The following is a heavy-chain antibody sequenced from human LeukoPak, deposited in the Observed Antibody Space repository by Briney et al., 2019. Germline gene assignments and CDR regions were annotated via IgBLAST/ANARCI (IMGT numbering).Heavy chain of an antibody. Sequence: ASVKVSCKASGYTFTGYYMHWVRQAPGQGLEWMGRINPNSGGTNYAQKFQGRVTMARDTSISTAYMELSRPRSDDTAVYYCARDRPSGSSSYYYGMDVWGQGTTVTVSS. D-gene: IGHD1-26*01. CDR2: INPNSGGT. V-gene: IGHV1-2*06. CDR3: ARDRPSGSSSYYYGMDV. CDR1: GYTFTGYY. J-gene: IGHJ6*02.